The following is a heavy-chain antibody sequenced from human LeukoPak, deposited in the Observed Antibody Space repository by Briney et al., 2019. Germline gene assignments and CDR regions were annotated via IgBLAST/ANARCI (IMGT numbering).Heavy chain of an antibody. CDR2: IYSGGST. CDR1: GFTVSSNY. V-gene: IGHV3-53*01. Sequence: PGGSQRLSCAASGFTVSSNYMSWVRQAPGKGLEWVSVIYSGGSTYYADSVKGRFTISRDNSKNTLYLQMNSLRAEDTAVYYCARDGGWGNYDFWSGYPTGGRYYYYYGMDVWGQGTTVTVSS. CDR3: ARDGGWGNYDFWSGYPTGGRYYYYYGMDV. J-gene: IGHJ6*02. D-gene: IGHD3-3*01.